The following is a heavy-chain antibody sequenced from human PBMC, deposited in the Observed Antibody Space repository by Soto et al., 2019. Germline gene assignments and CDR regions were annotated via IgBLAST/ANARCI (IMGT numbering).Heavy chain of an antibody. Sequence: GGSSASYGVRRVRQIPRKGLEWMGIIYPGDSDTRYSPSFQGQVTISADKSISTAYLQWSSLKASDTAMYYCARPSYSYGYYYGMDVWGQGTTVTVSS. D-gene: IGHD5-18*01. CDR3: ARPSYSYGYYYGMDV. J-gene: IGHJ6*02. CDR1: GGSSASYG. V-gene: IGHV5-51*01. CDR2: IYPGDSDT.